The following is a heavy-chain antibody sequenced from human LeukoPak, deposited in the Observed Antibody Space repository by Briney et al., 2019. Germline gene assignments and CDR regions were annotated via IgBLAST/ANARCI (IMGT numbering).Heavy chain of an antibody. Sequence: SETLSLTCAVSGGSISSGGYSWSWIRQPPGKGLEWIGYIYHSGSTYYNPSLKSRVTISVDTSKNQFSLKLSSVTAADTAVYYCARAPNYDFWSGYFSRSSRDYYYYGMDVWGQGTTVTVSS. D-gene: IGHD3-3*01. CDR3: ARAPNYDFWSGYFSRSSRDYYYYGMDV. CDR2: IYHSGST. V-gene: IGHV4-30-2*01. CDR1: GGSISSGGYS. J-gene: IGHJ6*02.